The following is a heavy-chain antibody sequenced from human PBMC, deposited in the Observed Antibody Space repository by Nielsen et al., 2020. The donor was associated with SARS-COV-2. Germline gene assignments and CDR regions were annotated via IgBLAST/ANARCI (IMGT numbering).Heavy chain of an antibody. D-gene: IGHD3-9*01. CDR3: ATAGPILNY. CDR2: ISWNSGSI. J-gene: IGHJ4*02. V-gene: IGHV3-9*01. Sequence: SLKISCAASGFTFDDYAMHWVRQAPGKGLECVSGISWNSGSIGYADSVKGRFTISRDNAKNSLYLQMNSLRAEDTALYYCATAGPILNYWGQGTLVTVSS. CDR1: GFTFDDYA.